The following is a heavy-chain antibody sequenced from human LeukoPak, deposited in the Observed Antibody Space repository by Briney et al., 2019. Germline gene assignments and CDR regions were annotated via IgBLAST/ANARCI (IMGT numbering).Heavy chain of an antibody. CDR1: GFTFSDYY. J-gene: IGHJ4*02. V-gene: IGHV3-11*05. Sequence: KPGGSLRLSCAASGFTFSDYYMSWIRQAPGKGLEWFSYISSSSSYTNYADSVKGRFTISRDNAKNSMYLQMNSLRAEDTAVYYCARDESSSWLFDYWGQGTLVTVSS. CDR2: ISSSSSYT. CDR3: ARDESSSWLFDY. D-gene: IGHD6-13*01.